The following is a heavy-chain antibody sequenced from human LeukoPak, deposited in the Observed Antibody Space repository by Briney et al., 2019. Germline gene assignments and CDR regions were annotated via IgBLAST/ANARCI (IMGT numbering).Heavy chain of an antibody. CDR3: ARSNRVVVAATHFDY. J-gene: IGHJ4*02. CDR1: GGSINSYY. Sequence: SETLSLTCTVSGGSINSYYWSWIRQPAGKGLEWIGRIYTSGSTNYNPSLKSRVTISVDTSKNQFSLKLSSVTATDTAVYYCARSNRVVVAATHFDYWGQGTLVTVSS. CDR2: IYTSGST. V-gene: IGHV4-4*07. D-gene: IGHD2-15*01.